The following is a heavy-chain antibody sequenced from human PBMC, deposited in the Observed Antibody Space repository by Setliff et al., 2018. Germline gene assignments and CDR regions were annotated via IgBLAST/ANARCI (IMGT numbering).Heavy chain of an antibody. Sequence: GGSLRLSCATSGFSFSDHSMDWVRQAPGKGLEWVGRTRNKVSSYITEYAASVKGRFTISRDDSKSSMFLQMNSLKTEDTAMYYCARDQFRNSGGLYSWGQGTLVTVSS. D-gene: IGHD1-7*01. CDR1: GFSFSDHS. CDR3: ARDQFRNSGGLYS. V-gene: IGHV3-72*01. J-gene: IGHJ5*02. CDR2: TRNKVSSYIT.